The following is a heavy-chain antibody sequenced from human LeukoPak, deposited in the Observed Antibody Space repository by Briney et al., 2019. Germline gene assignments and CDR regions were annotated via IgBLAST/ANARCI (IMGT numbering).Heavy chain of an antibody. Sequence: PGRSLRLSCAASGFTFSSYAMHWVRQAPGKGLEWVAVVSYDGSNKYYADSVKGRFTISRDNSKNTLYLQMNSLRAEDTAVYYCAREGAEMATILPLGYFDLWGRGTLVTVSS. D-gene: IGHD5-24*01. J-gene: IGHJ2*01. CDR1: GFTFSSYA. CDR2: VSYDGSNK. CDR3: AREGAEMATILPLGYFDL. V-gene: IGHV3-30-3*01.